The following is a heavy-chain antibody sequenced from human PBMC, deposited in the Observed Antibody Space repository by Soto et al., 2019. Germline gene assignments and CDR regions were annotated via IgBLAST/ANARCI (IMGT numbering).Heavy chain of an antibody. CDR1: GGTFSSYA. V-gene: IGHV1-69*06. J-gene: IGHJ6*02. D-gene: IGHD5-12*01. CDR3: GRGGYSSTCSHLLGRSDLGV. CDR2: IVPLFRTT. Sequence: ASVKVSCKTSGGTFSSYAISWVRQAPGQGLEWMGGIVPLFRTTNYAQKFQGRVTITADTSTYTGYMELSGRRSGDTAVYYCGRGGYSSTCSHLLGRSDLGVWGRGTTVTVAS.